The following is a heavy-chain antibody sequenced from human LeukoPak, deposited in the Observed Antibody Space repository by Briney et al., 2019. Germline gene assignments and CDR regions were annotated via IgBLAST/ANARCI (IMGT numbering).Heavy chain of an antibody. CDR2: IKEDGSER. J-gene: IGHJ4*02. Sequence: GGSLRLSCAASGFMFSSYWMSWVRQAPGKGLEWVANIKEDGSERHYVDSVEGRFTISRDNAKNSLSLQMDSLRAEDTAVYYCANRAWLDFWGQGTLVTVSS. CDR3: ANRAWLDF. CDR1: GFMFSSYW. V-gene: IGHV3-7*01.